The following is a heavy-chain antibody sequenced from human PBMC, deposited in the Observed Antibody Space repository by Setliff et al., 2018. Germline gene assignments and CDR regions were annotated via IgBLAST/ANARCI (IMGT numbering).Heavy chain of an antibody. CDR1: GGTFSSYA. CDR2: IIPIFGTA. Sequence: ASVKVSCKASGGTFSSYAISWVRQAPGQGLEWMGGIIPIFGTANYAQKFQGGVTITTDESTSTAYMELSSLRSEDTAVYYCAREGNYDYVWGSYRDDAFDIWGQGTMVTVSS. CDR3: AREGNYDYVWGSYRDDAFDI. J-gene: IGHJ3*02. V-gene: IGHV1-69*05. D-gene: IGHD3-16*02.